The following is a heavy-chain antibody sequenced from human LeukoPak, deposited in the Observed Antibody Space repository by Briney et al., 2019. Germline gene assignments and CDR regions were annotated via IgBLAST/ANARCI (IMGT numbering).Heavy chain of an antibody. CDR2: ISAYNGNI. V-gene: IGHV1-18*01. J-gene: IGHJ5*02. CDR1: GYTFTSYA. D-gene: IGHD2-15*01. CDR3: VREADQDCSGGSCYRSSGNWLDP. Sequence: ASVKVSCKASGYTFTSYAMHWVRQAPGQGLEWMGWISAYNGNINYAQKFQGRVTMTTDTSTSTAHMELRSLRSDDTAVYYCVREADQDCSGGSCYRSSGNWLDPWGQGTLVTVSS.